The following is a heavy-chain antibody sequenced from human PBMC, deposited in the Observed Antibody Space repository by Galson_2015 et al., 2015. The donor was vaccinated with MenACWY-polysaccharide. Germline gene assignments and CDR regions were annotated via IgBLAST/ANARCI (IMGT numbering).Heavy chain of an antibody. CDR1: GYSFSSYD. CDR3: ARGGKYNYDSSGYLTWFDP. Sequence: SVKVSCKASGYSFSSYDINWVRQTAGQGLEWMGWMNPNSGNTGYAQKFQGRVTMTRNTSIRIAYMELSSLRSEDTAVYYCARGGKYNYDSSGYLTWFDPWGQGTLVTVSS. V-gene: IGHV1-8*01. D-gene: IGHD3-22*01. J-gene: IGHJ5*02. CDR2: MNPNSGNT.